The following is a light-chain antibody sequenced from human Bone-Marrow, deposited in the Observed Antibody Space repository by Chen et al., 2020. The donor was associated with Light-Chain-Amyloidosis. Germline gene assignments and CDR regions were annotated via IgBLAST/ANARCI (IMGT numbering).Light chain of an antibody. J-gene: IGLJ1*01. V-gene: IGLV2-14*01. CDR3: SSFTSSSSYV. Sequence: QSALTPPASVSGSPGQSITISCTGTSGDVGTYNYVSWYQQHQGKAPKVMIYAVSNRPSGVSNRFSGSKSGNTASLTISGLQAEDEADYYCSSFTSSSSYVFGPGTKVTVL. CDR2: AVS. CDR1: SGDVGTYNY.